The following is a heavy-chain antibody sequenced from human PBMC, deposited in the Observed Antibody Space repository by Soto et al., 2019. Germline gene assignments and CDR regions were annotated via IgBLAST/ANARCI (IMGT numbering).Heavy chain of an antibody. D-gene: IGHD1-26*01. CDR3: ARERWWEPLLY. V-gene: IGHV1-18*01. CDR2: ISGYNRNT. CDR1: GYTFSNYG. J-gene: IGHJ4*02. Sequence: VQLVQSGGEVKKPGASVKVSCKASGYTFSNYGITWVRQAAGQGLEWMGWISGYNRNTNYAQKFEDRVTMTTDTSTSTAYMELKGLTSDDSAVYFCARERWWEPLLYWGQGTLVTVSS.